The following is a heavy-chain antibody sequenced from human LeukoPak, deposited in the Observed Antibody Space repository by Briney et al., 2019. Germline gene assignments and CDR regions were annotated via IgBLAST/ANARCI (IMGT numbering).Heavy chain of an antibody. CDR3: ARGLGSSSWYLTLEGGYYFDY. CDR2: ITSDGGGT. CDR1: GFTFSSYW. V-gene: IGHV3-74*01. Sequence: QPGGSLRLSCAASGFTFSSYWMHWVRQAPGKGLVWVSRITSDGGGTTYVAAVKGRFTISRDNANNTLYLQMDSLRAEDTAVYYCARGLGSSSWYLTLEGGYYFDYWGQGTLVTVSS. D-gene: IGHD6-13*01. J-gene: IGHJ4*02.